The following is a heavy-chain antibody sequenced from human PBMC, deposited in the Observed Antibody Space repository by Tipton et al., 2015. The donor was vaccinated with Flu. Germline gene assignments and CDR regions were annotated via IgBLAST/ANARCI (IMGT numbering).Heavy chain of an antibody. CDR1: GFSFKNYA. V-gene: IGHV3-20*04. CDR3: ARRGAAITHYFDY. J-gene: IGHJ4*02. D-gene: IGHD3-16*01. CDR2: LNWSGGNS. Sequence: SLRLSCAASGFSFKNYAMSWVRQAPGKGLEWVSGLNWSGGNSGYADSVKGRFTISRDNAKNSLYLQMNSLRAEDTALYYCARRGAAITHYFDYWGQGTLVTVSS.